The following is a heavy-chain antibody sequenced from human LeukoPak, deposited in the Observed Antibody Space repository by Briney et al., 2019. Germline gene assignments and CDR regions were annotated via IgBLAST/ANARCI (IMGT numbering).Heavy chain of an antibody. CDR1: GFTFSSYS. J-gene: IGHJ4*02. CDR3: ARALVITFGGVIDYFDY. V-gene: IGHV3-21*01. Sequence: GPLRLSCAASGFTFSSYSMNWVRQAPGKGLELVSSISSSSSYIYYADSVKGRFTISRDNAKNSLYLQMNSLRAEDTAVYYCARALVITFGGVIDYFDYWGQGTLVTVSS. D-gene: IGHD3-16*02. CDR2: ISSSSSYI.